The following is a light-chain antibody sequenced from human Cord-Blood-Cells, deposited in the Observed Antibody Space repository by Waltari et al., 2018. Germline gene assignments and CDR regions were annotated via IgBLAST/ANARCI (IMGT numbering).Light chain of an antibody. CDR1: QGISSY. Sequence: VICMTHSPSLLSSSTDSRATNSCRMSQGISSYLACYHQKPGKAPELLIYAASTLQSGVPSRYSVSGSGTDFTLTISCLQSEDFATYYCQQYYSFPLTFGGGTKVEIK. V-gene: IGKV1D-8*01. J-gene: IGKJ4*01. CDR2: AAS. CDR3: QQYYSFPLT.